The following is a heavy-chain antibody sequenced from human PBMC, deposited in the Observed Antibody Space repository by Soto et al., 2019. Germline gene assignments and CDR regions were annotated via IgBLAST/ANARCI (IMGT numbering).Heavy chain of an antibody. CDR2: ISGSGEST. V-gene: IGHV3-23*01. Sequence: PGGSLRLSCAASGFTFNIFAMGWVRQPPGQGLEWISGISGSGESTYYADSVKGRFTISRDDSKNTVHLELNSLKAEDTAVYYCAKDGGITMFRGRARGFDIWGPGTMVTV. D-gene: IGHD3-10*01. J-gene: IGHJ3*02. CDR1: GFTFNIFA. CDR3: AKDGGITMFRGRARGFDI.